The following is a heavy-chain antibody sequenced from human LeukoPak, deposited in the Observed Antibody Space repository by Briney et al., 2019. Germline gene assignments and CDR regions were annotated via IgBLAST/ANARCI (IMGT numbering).Heavy chain of an antibody. J-gene: IGHJ6*03. D-gene: IGHD5-18*01. CDR3: ARSSDDSDALDYYYMDV. Sequence: QSGGSLRLSCAASGFTFSSYEMNWVCQAPGKGLEWVSYISSSGSTIYYADSVKGRFTISRDNTKNSLYLQMNSLRVEDTAVYYCARSSDDSDALDYYYMDVWGKGITVTVSS. CDR1: GFTFSSYE. CDR2: ISSSGSTI. V-gene: IGHV3-48*03.